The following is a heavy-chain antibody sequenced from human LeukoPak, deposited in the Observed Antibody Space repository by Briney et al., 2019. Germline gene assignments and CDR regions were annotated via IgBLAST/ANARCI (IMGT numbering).Heavy chain of an antibody. CDR3: VAVAGKDAFDI. CDR1: GFTFSTYS. J-gene: IGHJ3*02. CDR2: VSSDSHFI. D-gene: IGHD6-13*01. Sequence: GGSLRLSCAGTGFTFSTYSMNWVRQTPDKGLEWVSSVSSDSHFIFYADSVEGRFTISRDNANNSLYLEINSLRPEDTAVYYCVAVAGKDAFDIWGQGTMVTVSS. V-gene: IGHV3-21*06.